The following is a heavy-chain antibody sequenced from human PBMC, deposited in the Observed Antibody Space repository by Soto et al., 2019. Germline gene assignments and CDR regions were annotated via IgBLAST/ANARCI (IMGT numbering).Heavy chain of an antibody. V-gene: IGHV3-23*01. CDR1: GFTFSSYA. CDR3: AKDRPYYYDSSGASRFDY. Sequence: PGGSLRLSCAASGFTFSSYALSWVRQAPGEGLEWVSAISGSGGSTYYADSVKGRFTISRDNSKNTLYLQMNSLRAEDTAVYYCAKDRPYYYDSSGASRFDYWGQGTLVTVSS. J-gene: IGHJ4*02. CDR2: ISGSGGST. D-gene: IGHD3-22*01.